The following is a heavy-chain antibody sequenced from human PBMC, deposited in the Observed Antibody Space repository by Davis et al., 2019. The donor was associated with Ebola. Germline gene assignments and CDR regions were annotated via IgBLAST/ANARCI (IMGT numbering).Heavy chain of an antibody. CDR3: ARDYYDSNGYLYYFDY. CDR1: GDSISSSNW. Sequence: MPGGSLRLSCAVSGDSISSSNWWSWVRQSPGKGLEWIGDIYHSGSTNYNPSLKSRVTISVDKSKNQFSLKLSSVTAADTAVYYCARDYYDSNGYLYYFDYWGQGTLVTVSS. CDR2: IYHSGST. J-gene: IGHJ4*02. D-gene: IGHD3-22*01. V-gene: IGHV4-4*02.